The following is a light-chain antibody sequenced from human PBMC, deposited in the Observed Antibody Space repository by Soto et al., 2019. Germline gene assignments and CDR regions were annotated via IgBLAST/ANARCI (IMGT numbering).Light chain of an antibody. CDR2: DVS. CDR1: SSDVGGYNY. Sequence: QSVRTQPASGSGSPGQSITISCTGTSSDVGGYNYVPWYQQHPGKAPKFMIYDVSNRPSGVSTRFSGSKSGNTASLTISGLQAEDEADYYCNSYTTSNTRQIVFGTGTKVTVL. CDR3: NSYTTSNTRQIV. J-gene: IGLJ1*01. V-gene: IGLV2-14*01.